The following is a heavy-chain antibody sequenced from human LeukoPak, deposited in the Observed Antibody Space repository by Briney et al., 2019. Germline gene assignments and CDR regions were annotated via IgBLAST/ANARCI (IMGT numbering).Heavy chain of an antibody. Sequence: GGSLRLSCAGSGFTFSSYAMSWVRQAPGKGLEWVSGISADGGSTYYADSVKGRFTISRDNSKNTLYLQMDSLRAEDTAVYYCARDRAWNYFDYWGQGTLVTVSS. D-gene: IGHD3-3*01. CDR1: GFTFSSYA. CDR2: ISADGGST. V-gene: IGHV3-23*01. J-gene: IGHJ4*02. CDR3: ARDRAWNYFDY.